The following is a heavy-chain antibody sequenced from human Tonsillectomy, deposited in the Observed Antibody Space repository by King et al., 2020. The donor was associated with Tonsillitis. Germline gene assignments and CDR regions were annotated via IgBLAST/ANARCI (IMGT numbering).Heavy chain of an antibody. CDR3: ARDWADSNYGAWTFDY. J-gene: IGHJ4*02. Sequence: VQLVESGGGLVQPGGSLRLSCATSGFLFIDYSFNWVRQAPGKGLEWVSYISATSGTIWYVDSVKGRFTISRDNAQNSVSLQMNSLRVEDTAVYYCARDWADSNYGAWTFDYWGQGTLVTVSS. CDR2: ISATSGTI. D-gene: IGHD4-11*01. V-gene: IGHV3-48*04. CDR1: GFLFIDYS.